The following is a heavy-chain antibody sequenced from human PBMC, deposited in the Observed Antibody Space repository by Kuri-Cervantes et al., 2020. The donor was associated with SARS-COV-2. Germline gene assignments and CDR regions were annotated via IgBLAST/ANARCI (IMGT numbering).Heavy chain of an antibody. CDR1: GFTFSNYN. V-gene: IGHV3-21*01. CDR3: ARDRVGVHDF. Sequence: GGSLRLSCAASGFTFSNYNMNWVRQAPGKGLEWVSSISSGSTYIYYADSVKGRFTISRDNAKNSLSLQLNSLRAEDTAVYYCARDRVGVHDFWGQGTLVTVSS. CDR2: ISSGSTYI. J-gene: IGHJ4*02. D-gene: IGHD2-21*01.